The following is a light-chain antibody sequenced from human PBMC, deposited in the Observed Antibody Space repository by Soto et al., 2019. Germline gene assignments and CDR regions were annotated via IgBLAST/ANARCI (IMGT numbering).Light chain of an antibody. CDR2: GAS. J-gene: IGKJ5*01. CDR3: QQYYSIPFT. Sequence: IHMTQSPSSLSASIRDSVTITCRASQSISSYLNWYQQKPGKAPKLLIYGASFRPSGVPDRFSGSGSGTDFTLTIISLQAEDVAVYYCQQYYSIPFTFGQGTRLEIK. CDR1: QSISSY. V-gene: IGKV1-39*01.